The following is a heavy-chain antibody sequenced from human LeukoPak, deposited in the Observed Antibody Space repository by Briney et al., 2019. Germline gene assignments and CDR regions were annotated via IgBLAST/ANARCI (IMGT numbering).Heavy chain of an antibody. J-gene: IGHJ6*03. CDR3: ARHFSTYCSGTSCFYYYMDV. Sequence: SETLSLTCTVSGGSISSYYWTWIRQSPGKGLEWIGYIYNSGTTSYNPTLTSRVTISVDTSKNQFSLKLSSVTAADTAVYYCARHFSTYCSGTSCFYYYMDVWSKGTTATVSS. CDR2: IYNSGTT. CDR1: GGSISSYY. D-gene: IGHD2-2*01. V-gene: IGHV4-59*08.